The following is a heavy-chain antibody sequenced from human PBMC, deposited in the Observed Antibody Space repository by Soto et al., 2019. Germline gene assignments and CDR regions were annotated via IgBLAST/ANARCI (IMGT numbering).Heavy chain of an antibody. CDR1: GGSISSGGYS. CDR3: ARGGVMITFGGVTPNWFDP. D-gene: IGHD3-16*01. Sequence: SETLSLTCAVSGGSISSGGYSWSWIRQPPGKGLEWIGYIYHSGSTYYNPSLKSRVTISVDRSKNQFSLKLSSVTAADTAVYYCARGGVMITFGGVTPNWFDPWGQGTLVTV. CDR2: IYHSGST. V-gene: IGHV4-30-2*01. J-gene: IGHJ5*02.